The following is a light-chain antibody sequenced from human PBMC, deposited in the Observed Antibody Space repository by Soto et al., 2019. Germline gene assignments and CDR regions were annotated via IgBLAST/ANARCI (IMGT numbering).Light chain of an antibody. CDR3: QHYNSYSEA. CDR2: DAS. J-gene: IGKJ1*01. CDR1: QSISNW. V-gene: IGKV1-5*01. Sequence: DIQVTQSPSTLSASVGDRVTITCRASQSISNWLAWYQQKPGKAPKLLIYDASSLQSGVPSRFSGSASGTEFTLTISSLQPDDFATYYCQHYNSYSEAFGQGTKVDIK.